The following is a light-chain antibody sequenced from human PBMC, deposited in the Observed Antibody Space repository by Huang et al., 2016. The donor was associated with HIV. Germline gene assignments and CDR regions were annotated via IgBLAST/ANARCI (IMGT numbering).Light chain of an antibody. V-gene: IGKV1-8*01. Sequence: IRLTQSPSSLSASTGDRVTITCRANPDINNFLAWYQQRPGSVPKLLIYAASTLQSGVPARFSGKGSGTDFTLTIGCLHSEDVATYYCQQYDIHPLTFGPGTRVDIK. CDR2: AAS. J-gene: IGKJ3*01. CDR3: QQYDIHPLT. CDR1: PDINNF.